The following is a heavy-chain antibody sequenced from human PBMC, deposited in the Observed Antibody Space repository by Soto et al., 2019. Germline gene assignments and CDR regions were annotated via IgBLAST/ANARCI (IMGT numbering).Heavy chain of an antibody. J-gene: IGHJ4*02. D-gene: IGHD5-12*01. Sequence: SETLSLTCTVSGGSINTFYWSWVRQPAVKVLEWIGRIFSSGSTSFNPSLESLVAMSVDTSKNHFSLNLSSVTAADMAVYYCAREGSYSAYNFAHGIQLWSFDFWGQGALVTVSS. CDR1: GGSINTFY. V-gene: IGHV4-4*07. CDR3: AREGSYSAYNFAHGIQLWSFDF. CDR2: IFSSGST.